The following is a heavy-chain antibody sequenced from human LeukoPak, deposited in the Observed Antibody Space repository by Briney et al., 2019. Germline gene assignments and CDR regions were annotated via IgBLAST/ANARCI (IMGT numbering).Heavy chain of an antibody. Sequence: SETLSLTCTVSGGSISSSSYYWGWIRQPPGKGLEWIGSIYYSGSTNYNPSLKSRVTISVDTSKNQFSLKLSSVTAADTAVYYCATLGYYDILTGQFYYYYMDVWGKGTTVTVSS. CDR1: GGSISSSSYY. CDR2: IYYSGST. J-gene: IGHJ6*03. V-gene: IGHV4-39*07. CDR3: ATLGYYDILTGQFYYYYMDV. D-gene: IGHD3-9*01.